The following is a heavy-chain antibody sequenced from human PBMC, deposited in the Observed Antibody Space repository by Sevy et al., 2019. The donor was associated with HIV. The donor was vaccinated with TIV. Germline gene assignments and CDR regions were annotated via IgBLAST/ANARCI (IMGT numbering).Heavy chain of an antibody. J-gene: IGHJ4*02. CDR3: TRFYSSTTAWYPGPDDF. V-gene: IGHV3-11*01. CDR2: ISSNSNKI. CDR1: GFSFSDYF. D-gene: IGHD6-19*01. Sequence: GGSLRLSCVASGFSFSDYFISWIRQAPGKGLEWVSYISSNSNKIRYADSVQGRFTISRDNVKNSVYLQMNSLRAEDTAVYHCTRFYSSTTAWYPGPDDFWGRGTLVTVSS.